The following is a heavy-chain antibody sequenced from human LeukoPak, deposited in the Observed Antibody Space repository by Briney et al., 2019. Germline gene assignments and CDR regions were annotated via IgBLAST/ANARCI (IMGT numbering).Heavy chain of an antibody. Sequence: PSETLSLTCTVSSGSINSIIYYWGWIRQPPGKGLEWIGNIFYNGSTYYIPSLKSRVTISLDTSKNQFSLKLSSVTAADTAVYYCARVYYYDSRGAFDIWGQGTVVTVSS. D-gene: IGHD3-22*01. J-gene: IGHJ3*02. CDR1: SGSINSIIYY. CDR2: IFYNGST. V-gene: IGHV4-39*07. CDR3: ARVYYYDSRGAFDI.